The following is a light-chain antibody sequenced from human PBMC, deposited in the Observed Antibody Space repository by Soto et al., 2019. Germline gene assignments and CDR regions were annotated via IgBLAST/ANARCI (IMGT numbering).Light chain of an antibody. CDR3: SSYAGSSNV. V-gene: IGLV2-8*01. CDR2: EVN. Sequence: QSVLTQPPSASGSPGQSVAISCTGTSSDVGGYNYVSWYQQHPGKAPKLMIYEVNKRPSGVPDRFSGSKSGNTASLTVSGLQAEDDADYNCSSYAGSSNVFGTGTKVTVL. CDR1: SSDVGGYNY. J-gene: IGLJ1*01.